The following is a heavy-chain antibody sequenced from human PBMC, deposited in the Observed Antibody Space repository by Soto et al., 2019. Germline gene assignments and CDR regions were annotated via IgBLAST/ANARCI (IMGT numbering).Heavy chain of an antibody. CDR2: TRNKANSHTT. J-gene: IGHJ4*02. CDR3: ARATTVTDY. D-gene: IGHD4-17*01. CDR1: GFTFSDHY. Sequence: EVQLVESGGGLVQPGGSLRLSCAASGFTFSDHYMDWVRQAPGKGLEWVGRTRNKANSHTTEYAASVKGRFTISRDDSKNSLYLQMNSLKTKDTALYYCARATTVTDYWGQGTLVTVSS. V-gene: IGHV3-72*01.